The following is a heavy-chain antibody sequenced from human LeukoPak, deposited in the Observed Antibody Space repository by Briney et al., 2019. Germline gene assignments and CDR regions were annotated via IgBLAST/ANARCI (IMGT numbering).Heavy chain of an antibody. CDR1: GCTFSSYE. Sequence: GGSLRLSCAASGCTFSSYEMNWVRQAPGKGLEWVSYISSSGSTIYYADSVKGRFTISRDNAKNSLYLQMNSLRAEDTAVYYCARDQDWNYAFDYWGQGTLVTVSS. J-gene: IGHJ4*02. D-gene: IGHD1-7*01. CDR3: ARDQDWNYAFDY. V-gene: IGHV3-48*03. CDR2: ISSSGSTI.